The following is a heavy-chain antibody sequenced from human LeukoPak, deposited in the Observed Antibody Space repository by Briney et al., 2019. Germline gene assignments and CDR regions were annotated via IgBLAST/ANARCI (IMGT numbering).Heavy chain of an antibody. Sequence: GGSLRLSCAASGFTFSNYAVHWVRQAPGKGLEWVAVVSADGSKKYYADSVRGRFTISRDNCKDTLYLQMNSLRVEDTAVYYCAKKFAGATLISGDYFDYWGQGTLVTVSS. CDR2: VSADGSKK. CDR1: GFTFSNYA. D-gene: IGHD6-25*01. J-gene: IGHJ4*02. V-gene: IGHV3-30-3*02. CDR3: AKKFAGATLISGDYFDY.